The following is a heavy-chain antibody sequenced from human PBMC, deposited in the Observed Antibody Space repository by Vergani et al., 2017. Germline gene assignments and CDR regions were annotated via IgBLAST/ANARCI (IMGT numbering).Heavy chain of an antibody. J-gene: IGHJ6*03. CDR2: ISYDGSNK. D-gene: IGHD2-21*01. CDR1: GFTFSSYA. CDR3: ARDRVVIATHYYMDV. Sequence: QVQLVESGGGVVQPGRSLRLSCAASGFTFSSYAMHWVRQAPGKGLEWVAVISYDGSNKYYADSVKGRFTISRDNSKNTLYLQMNSLRAEDTAVYYCARDRVVIATHYYMDVWGKGTTVTVSS. V-gene: IGHV3-30-3*01.